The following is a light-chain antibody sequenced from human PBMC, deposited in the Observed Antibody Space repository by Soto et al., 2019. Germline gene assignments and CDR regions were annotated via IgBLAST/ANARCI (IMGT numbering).Light chain of an antibody. Sequence: DIVMTQTPLSLSVTPRQPASISCKCSQSLLHSDGKPYLYWYLQKPGQPPKLLIYEVSNRFSGVPDRFRCSESGTASTQNSSRMEAEDVGVSYCMQSIQVPHTFGQGTKLEIK. V-gene: IGKV2D-29*01. J-gene: IGKJ2*01. CDR1: QSLLHSDGKPY. CDR2: EVS. CDR3: MQSIQVPHT.